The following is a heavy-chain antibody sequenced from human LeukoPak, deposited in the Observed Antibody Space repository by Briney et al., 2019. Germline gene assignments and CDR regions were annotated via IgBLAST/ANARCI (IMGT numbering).Heavy chain of an antibody. Sequence: TSETLSLTCAVYGGFFSDYYCSWIRQPPGKWLESIGEMNHRGSPNYKPSFKSRFTLSVDTSKNPFSLRLRSVAAADTAVYYCARASSLPGDIVVVPAAQGYYYYMDVWGKGTTVTVSS. D-gene: IGHD2-2*01. CDR2: MNHRGSP. CDR1: GGFFSDYY. V-gene: IGHV4-34*01. CDR3: ARASSLPGDIVVVPAAQGYYYYMDV. J-gene: IGHJ6*03.